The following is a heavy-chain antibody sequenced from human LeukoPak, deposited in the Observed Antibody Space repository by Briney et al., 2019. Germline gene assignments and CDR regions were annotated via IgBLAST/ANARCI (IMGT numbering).Heavy chain of an antibody. Sequence: PGGSLRLSCAASGFTFSSYSMNWVRQAPGKGLEWVSSISSSSSYIYYADSVKGRFTISRDNAKNSLYLQMNSLRAEDTAVYYCAGIMITFGGVIPHFDYGGQGTLVTVPP. V-gene: IGHV3-21*01. D-gene: IGHD3-16*02. CDR3: AGIMITFGGVIPHFDY. CDR2: ISSSSSYI. CDR1: GFTFSSYS. J-gene: IGHJ4*02.